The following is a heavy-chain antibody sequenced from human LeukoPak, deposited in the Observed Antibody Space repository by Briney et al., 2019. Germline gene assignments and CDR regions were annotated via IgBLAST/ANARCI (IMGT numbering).Heavy chain of an antibody. V-gene: IGHV4-59*01. J-gene: IGHJ4*02. CDR1: GGSISSYY. CDR2: IYYSGST. D-gene: IGHD1-26*01. CDR3: ARDTSGGYFDY. Sequence: SETLSLTCTVSGGSISSYYWSLIRQPPGKGLEWIGYIYYSGSTNYNPSLKSRVTISVDTSKNQFSLKLSSVTAADTAVYYCARDTSGGYFDYWGQGTLVTVSS.